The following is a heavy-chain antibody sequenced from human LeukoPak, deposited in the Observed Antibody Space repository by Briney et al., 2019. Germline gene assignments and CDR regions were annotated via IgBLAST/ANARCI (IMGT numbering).Heavy chain of an antibody. CDR1: RYGFAHYW. Sequence: GESLKISCKGSRYGFAHYWIAWVRQVPGKGPECMGIIYPGDSETRYSPSFQGQVTMSADKSISTVYLQWSSLKTSDTAMYYCARDYSNTDGFNPWGQGTPVTVSS. J-gene: IGHJ5*02. CDR2: IYPGDSET. V-gene: IGHV5-51*01. CDR3: ARDYSNTDGFNP. D-gene: IGHD5-24*01.